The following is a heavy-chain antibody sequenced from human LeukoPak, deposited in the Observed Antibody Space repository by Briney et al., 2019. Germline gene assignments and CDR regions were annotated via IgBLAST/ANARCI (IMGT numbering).Heavy chain of an antibody. CDR1: GGSISSYY. D-gene: IGHD3-22*01. V-gene: IGHV4-4*07. J-gene: IGHJ3*02. CDR2: IYSSGST. Sequence: SETLSLTCTVSGGSISSYYRSWIRQPAGKGLEWIGRIYSSGSTNYNPSLKSRVTMSEDTSKNQFSLKLNSMTAADTAVYYCARHSSGYYEHHAFDIWGQGTMVTVSS. CDR3: ARHSSGYYEHHAFDI.